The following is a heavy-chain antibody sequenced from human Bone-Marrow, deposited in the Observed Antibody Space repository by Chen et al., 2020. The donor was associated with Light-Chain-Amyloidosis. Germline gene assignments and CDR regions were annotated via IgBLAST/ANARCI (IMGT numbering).Heavy chain of an antibody. CDR3: ASPLLISYGPTYSFDS. D-gene: IGHD5-18*01. V-gene: IGHV3-7*01. Sequence: EVQLVESGGGLVQPGGSLRLSCAASGFTFSTYWMSWVRQAPGKGLEWVANIRQDGSEKYYVDSVKGRFTISRDNAKNSLYLQMNSLRAEDTAVYYCASPLLISYGPTYSFDSWGPGTLVTVSS. CDR1: GFTFSTYW. J-gene: IGHJ4*02. CDR2: IRQDGSEK.